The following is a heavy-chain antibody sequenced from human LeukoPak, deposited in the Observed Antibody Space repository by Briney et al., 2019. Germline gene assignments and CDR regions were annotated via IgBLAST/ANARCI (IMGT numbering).Heavy chain of an antibody. D-gene: IGHD6-13*01. Sequence: SETLSLTRTVSGGSISSSSYYWGWIRQPPGKGLEWIGSIYYIGSTYYNPSLKSRVTISVDTSKNQFSLKLSSVTAADTAMYYCARLEAATGKHHFDYWGQGTLVTVSS. CDR1: GGSISSSSYY. V-gene: IGHV4-39*07. J-gene: IGHJ4*02. CDR2: IYYIGST. CDR3: ARLEAATGKHHFDY.